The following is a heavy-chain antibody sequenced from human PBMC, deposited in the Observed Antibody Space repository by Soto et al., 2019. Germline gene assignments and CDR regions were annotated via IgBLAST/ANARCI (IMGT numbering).Heavy chain of an antibody. J-gene: IGHJ6*02. Sequence: QVQLQESGPGLVKPSQTLSLTCTVSGGSISSGGYYWSWIRQHPGKGLEWIGYIYYSGSTYYTPYPRCRVTISVDTAKIQFSLKLSSVTAADTAVYYCARGGRRSPGMDVWGQGTTVTVSS. CDR1: GGSISSGGYY. V-gene: IGHV4-31*03. CDR2: IYYSGST. CDR3: ARGGRRSPGMDV.